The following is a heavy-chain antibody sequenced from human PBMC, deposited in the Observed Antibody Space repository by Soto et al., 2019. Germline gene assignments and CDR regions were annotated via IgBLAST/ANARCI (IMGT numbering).Heavy chain of an antibody. CDR1: GFTFSTYG. CDR2: MWSEGSNK. V-gene: IGHV3-33*06. CDR3: AKAVHENSPRPDH. Sequence: GGSLRLSCAASGFTFSTYGMHWVRQAPGKGLEWVAVMWSEGSNKYSADSVKGRFTISRDNSKDTLYLQMNSLSAEDTAVYYCAKAVHENSPRPDHWGQGTLVTVSS. J-gene: IGHJ4*02. D-gene: IGHD1-7*01.